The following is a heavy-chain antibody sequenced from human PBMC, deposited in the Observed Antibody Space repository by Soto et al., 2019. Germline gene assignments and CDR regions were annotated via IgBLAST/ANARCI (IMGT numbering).Heavy chain of an antibody. D-gene: IGHD2-21*02. CDR3: VQSRCGGDCLQSYSSHPYYGLDV. J-gene: IGHJ6*02. CDR1: GFSPSTTGVG. Sequence: AGPTLVNPTQTLTLTCSFSGFSPSTTGVGVGWIRQPPGKALEWLALIYWDDDKRYNPSLNSRLTITKDTSKNQVVLAMTNMDPVDTATYYCVQSRCGGDCLQSYSSHPYYGLDVWGQGT. CDR2: IYWDDDK. V-gene: IGHV2-5*02.